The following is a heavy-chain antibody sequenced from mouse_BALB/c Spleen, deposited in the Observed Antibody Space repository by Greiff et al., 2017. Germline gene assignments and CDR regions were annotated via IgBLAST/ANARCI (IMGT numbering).Heavy chain of an antibody. CDR1: GFTFSSFG. V-gene: IGHV5-17*02. J-gene: IGHJ4*01. CDR2: ISSGSSTI. D-gene: IGHD2-4*01. CDR3: ASTMITTGYAMDY. Sequence: EVMLVESGGGLVQPGGSRKLSCAASGFTFSSFGMHWVRQAPEKGLEWVAYISSGSSTIYYADTVKGRFTISRDNPKNTLLLQMTSLRSEVTAMYCCASTMITTGYAMDYWGQGTSVTVSS.